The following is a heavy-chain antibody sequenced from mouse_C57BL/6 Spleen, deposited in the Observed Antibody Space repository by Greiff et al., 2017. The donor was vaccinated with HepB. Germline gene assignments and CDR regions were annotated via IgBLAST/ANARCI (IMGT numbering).Heavy chain of an antibody. CDR2: IYPGDGDT. J-gene: IGHJ4*01. D-gene: IGHD2-14*01. CDR3: ARDGVRDYYAMDY. CDR1: GYAFSSSW. Sequence: QVQLQQSGPELVKPGASVKISCKASGYAFSSSWMNWVKQRPGKGLEWIGRIYPGDGDTNYNGKFKGKATLTADKSSSTAYMQLSSLTSEDSAVYFCARDGVRDYYAMDYWGQGTSVTVSS. V-gene: IGHV1-82*01.